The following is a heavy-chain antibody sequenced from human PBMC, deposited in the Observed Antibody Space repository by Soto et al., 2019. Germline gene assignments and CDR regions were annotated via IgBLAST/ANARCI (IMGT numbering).Heavy chain of an antibody. CDR3: ARESGYCSSTSCYR. CDR2: ISTSSSTI. V-gene: IGHV3-48*01. CDR1: GFTFSSYS. Sequence: GGSLRLSFAASGFTFSSYSMNWVRQAPGMGLEWVSYISTSSSTIYYADSVKGRFTISRDNAKNSLYLQMNSLRAEDTAVYYCARESGYCSSTSCYRWGQGTLVTVSS. J-gene: IGHJ4*02. D-gene: IGHD2-2*03.